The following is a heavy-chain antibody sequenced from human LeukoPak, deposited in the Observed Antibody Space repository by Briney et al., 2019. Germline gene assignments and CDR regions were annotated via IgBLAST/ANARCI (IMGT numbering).Heavy chain of an antibody. V-gene: IGHV4-34*01. D-gene: IGHD1-14*01. CDR3: ARDIGEPEYYYYMDV. CDR2: INHSGST. CDR1: GGSFSGYY. J-gene: IGHJ6*03. Sequence: PSETLSLTCAVYGGSFSGYYWSWIRQPPGKGLEWIGEINHSGSTNYNPSLKSRVTISVDTSKNQFSLQLNSVTPKDTAVYYCARDIGEPEYYYYMDVWGKGTTVTVSS.